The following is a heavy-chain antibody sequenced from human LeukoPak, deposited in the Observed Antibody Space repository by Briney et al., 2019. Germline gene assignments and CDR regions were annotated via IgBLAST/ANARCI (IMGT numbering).Heavy chain of an antibody. D-gene: IGHD6-13*01. CDR3: AKPIAAAGTLSSAEYFQH. J-gene: IGHJ1*01. CDR2: INPNSGGT. Sequence: GASVKVSCKASGYTFTSYGISWVRQAPGQGLEWMGWINPNSGGTNYAQKFQGRVTMTRDTSISTAYMELSRLRSDDTAVYYCAKPIAAAGTLSSAEYFQHWGQGTLVTVSS. CDR1: GYTFTSYG. V-gene: IGHV1-2*02.